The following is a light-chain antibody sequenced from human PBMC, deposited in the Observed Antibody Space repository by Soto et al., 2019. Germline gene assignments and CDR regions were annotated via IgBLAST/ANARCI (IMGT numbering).Light chain of an antibody. Sequence: DIQMTQSPSTLSASVGDRVTITCRASQSISSWLAWYQQKPGQVPKLLIYKASTLQSGVPSRFSGSGSGTEFTLAISSLQLDDSATYYCQQYNDNWTFGQGTKVDIK. CDR2: KAS. CDR1: QSISSW. V-gene: IGKV1-5*03. CDR3: QQYNDNWT. J-gene: IGKJ1*01.